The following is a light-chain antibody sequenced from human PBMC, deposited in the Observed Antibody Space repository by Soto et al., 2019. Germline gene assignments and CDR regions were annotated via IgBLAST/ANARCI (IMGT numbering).Light chain of an antibody. CDR1: QSVSSY. CDR2: DAS. Sequence: EIVLTQSPATLSLSPGERATLSSRASQSVSSYLAWYQQKPGQAPRLLIYDASNRATGIPARFSGSGSGTDFTLTISSLEPEDFAVYYCQQRSNWPATFGQGTRLEI. V-gene: IGKV3-11*01. CDR3: QQRSNWPAT. J-gene: IGKJ5*01.